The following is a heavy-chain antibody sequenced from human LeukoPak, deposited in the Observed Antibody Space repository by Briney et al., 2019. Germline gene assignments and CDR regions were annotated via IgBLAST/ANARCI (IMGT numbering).Heavy chain of an antibody. J-gene: IGHJ4*02. CDR2: IYYTGTT. D-gene: IGHD5-18*01. Sequence: PSETLSLTCTVSGGSISSYYWRWIRLPPGKGREWVGHIYYTGTTYYNPSLKSRVTISLDTSKNQFSLKLSSVTAADAAVYYCARAGYSYGTGYYLDYWGQGALVTVSS. CDR1: GGSISSYY. CDR3: ARAGYSYGTGYYLDY. V-gene: IGHV4-59*01.